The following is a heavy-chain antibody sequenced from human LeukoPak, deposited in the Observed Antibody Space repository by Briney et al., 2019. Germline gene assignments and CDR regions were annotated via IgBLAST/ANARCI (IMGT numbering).Heavy chain of an antibody. J-gene: IGHJ4*02. CDR2: ISAYNGNT. V-gene: IGHV1-18*01. CDR1: GYTFTSYG. Sequence: ASVKVSCKASGYTFTSYGISWVRQAPGQGLEWMGWISAYNGNTNYAQKLQGRVTMTTDTSTSTAYMELRSLRSDDTAVYYCALVGTYSSSWYNDYWGQGTLVTVSS. D-gene: IGHD6-13*01. CDR3: ALVGTYSSSWYNDY.